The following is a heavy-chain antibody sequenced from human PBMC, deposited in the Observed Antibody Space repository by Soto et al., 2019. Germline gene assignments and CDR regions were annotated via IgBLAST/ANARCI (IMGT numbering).Heavy chain of an antibody. D-gene: IGHD1-26*01. CDR2: IYYSGST. CDR3: ARGEEGVGAGFDP. V-gene: IGHV4-59*01. J-gene: IGHJ5*02. Sequence: SETLSLTCTVSGGSISSYYWSWIRQPPGKGLEWIGYIYYSGSTNYNPSLKSRVTISVDTSKNQFSLKLSSVTAADTAVYYCARGEEGVGAGFDPWGQGTLVTVSS. CDR1: GGSISSYY.